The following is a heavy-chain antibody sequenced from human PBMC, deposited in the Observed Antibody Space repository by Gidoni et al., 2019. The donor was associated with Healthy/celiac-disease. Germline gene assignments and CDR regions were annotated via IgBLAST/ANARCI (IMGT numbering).Heavy chain of an antibody. CDR1: GGSFSGYY. CDR2: INHSGST. J-gene: IGHJ4*02. Sequence: QVQLQQWGAGLLKPSETLSLTCSDYGGSFSGYYWSWIRQPPGKGLEWIGEINHSGSTNYNPSLKSRVTISVDTSKNQFSLKLSSVTAADAAVYYCARLGATVGVDYWGQGTLVTVSS. V-gene: IGHV4-34*01. CDR3: ARLGATVGVDY. D-gene: IGHD1-26*01.